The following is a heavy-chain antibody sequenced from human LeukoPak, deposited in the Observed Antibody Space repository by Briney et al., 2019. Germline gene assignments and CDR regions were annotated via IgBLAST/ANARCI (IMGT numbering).Heavy chain of an antibody. J-gene: IGHJ4*02. CDR3: ARGGRAYSLDY. CDR1: GFTVSSNY. D-gene: IGHD2-21*01. CDR2: IYSGGST. Sequence: GGSLRLSCAASGFTVSSNYMSWVRQAPGKGLEWVSVIYSGGSTYYADSVKGRFTISRDNSKNILFLQENSLRVEDTAVYYCARGGRAYSLDYWGQGTLVTVSS. V-gene: IGHV3-53*01.